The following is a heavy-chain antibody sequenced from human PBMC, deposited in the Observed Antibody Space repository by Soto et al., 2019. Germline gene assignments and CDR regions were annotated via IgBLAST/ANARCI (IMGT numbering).Heavy chain of an antibody. CDR3: AREENCSDGICYSEYFQR. D-gene: IGHD2-15*01. Sequence: QVQLVQSGAEVKKPGASVKVSCKASRYIFTAYSMHWVRQAPGQGPEWMGVVNPSGGSTNYAQKFQGRITMTRDTSTSTVYMDLSSLTSEDTAVYYCAREENCSDGICYSEYFQRWGQGTLVTVSS. V-gene: IGHV1-46*01. CDR1: RYIFTAYS. CDR2: VNPSGGST. J-gene: IGHJ1*01.